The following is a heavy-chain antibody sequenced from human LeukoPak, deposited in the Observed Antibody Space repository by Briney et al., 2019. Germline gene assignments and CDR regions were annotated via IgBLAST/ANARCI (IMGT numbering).Heavy chain of an antibody. V-gene: IGHV3-30*03. D-gene: IGHD2-2*02. J-gene: IGHJ6*02. Sequence: PGGSLRLSCAASGFTFSSYGMHWVRKAPGKGLEWVAVISYDGSNKYYADSVKGRFTISRDNSKNTLYLQMNSLRAEDTAVYYCAREEYLYYYYGMDVWGQGTTVTVSS. CDR3: AREEYLYYYYGMDV. CDR1: GFTFSSYG. CDR2: ISYDGSNK.